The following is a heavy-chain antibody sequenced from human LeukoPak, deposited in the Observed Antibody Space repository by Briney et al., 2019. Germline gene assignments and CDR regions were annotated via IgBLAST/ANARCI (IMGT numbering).Heavy chain of an antibody. CDR1: GGSFSGYY. V-gene: IGHV4-34*01. D-gene: IGHD6-13*01. CDR2: INHSGST. Sequence: SETLSLTCAVYGGSFSGYYWSWIRQPPEKGLEWIGEINHSGSTNYNPSLKSRVTISVDTSKNQFSLKLSSVTAADTAVYYCARMGIAAAVPNDYWGQGTLVTVSS. CDR3: ARMGIAAAVPNDY. J-gene: IGHJ4*02.